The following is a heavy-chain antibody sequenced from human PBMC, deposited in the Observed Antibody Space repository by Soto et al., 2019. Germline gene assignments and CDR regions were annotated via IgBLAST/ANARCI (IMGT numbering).Heavy chain of an antibody. CDR2: ISGSGGST. V-gene: IGHV3-23*01. CDR1: GFTFSSYA. Sequence: GGSLRLSCAASGFTFSSYAMGWVRQAPGKGLEWVSAISGSGGSTYYADSVKGRFTISRDNSKNTLYLQMNSLRAEDTAVYYCAPIAVAGTAFDIWGQGTMVTVSS. D-gene: IGHD6-19*01. CDR3: APIAVAGTAFDI. J-gene: IGHJ3*02.